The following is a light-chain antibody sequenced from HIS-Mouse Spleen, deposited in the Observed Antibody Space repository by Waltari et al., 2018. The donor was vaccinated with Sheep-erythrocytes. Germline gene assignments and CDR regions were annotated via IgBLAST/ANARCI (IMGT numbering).Light chain of an antibody. Sequence: EIVMTQAPATRSVSPGERATLSCRASQSVSSNLAWYQQKPGQDPRLLIYGASTRATGIPARFSGSGSGTEFTLTISSMQSEDFAVYYCQQYNNWPWTFGQGTKVEIK. J-gene: IGKJ1*01. CDR3: QQYNNWPWT. V-gene: IGKV3-15*01. CDR1: QSVSSN. CDR2: GAS.